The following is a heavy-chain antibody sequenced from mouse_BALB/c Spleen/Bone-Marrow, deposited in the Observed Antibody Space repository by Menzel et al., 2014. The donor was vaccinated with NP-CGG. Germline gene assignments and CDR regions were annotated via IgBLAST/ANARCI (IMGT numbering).Heavy chain of an antibody. Sequence: EVNLVESGPELVKPGASVKISCKASGYTFTDYNIHWVKQSHGKSLEWIGYIYPFNGVIAFNQKFKSKATLTLDISSSIAYMELRSLTSEGSAVYYCVREPNSYWFCDVWGAGTTVTVSS. J-gene: IGHJ1*01. CDR2: IYPFNGVI. D-gene: IGHD4-1*01. CDR1: GYTFTDYN. V-gene: IGHV1S29*02. CDR3: VREPNSYWFCDV.